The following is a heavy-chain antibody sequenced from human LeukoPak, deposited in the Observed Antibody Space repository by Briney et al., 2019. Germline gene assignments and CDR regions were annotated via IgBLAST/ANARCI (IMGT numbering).Heavy chain of an antibody. J-gene: IGHJ5*02. CDR1: GGSISSYY. D-gene: IGHD2-2*01. CDR2: IYYSGST. Sequence: SETLSLTCTVSGGSISSYYWSWIRQPPGKGLEWIGYIYYSGSTNYNPSLKSRVTISVDTSKNQFSLKLSSVTAADTAVYYCANGGYCSSTSCYPNWFGPWGQGTLVTVSS. CDR3: ANGGYCSSTSCYPNWFGP. V-gene: IGHV4-59*01.